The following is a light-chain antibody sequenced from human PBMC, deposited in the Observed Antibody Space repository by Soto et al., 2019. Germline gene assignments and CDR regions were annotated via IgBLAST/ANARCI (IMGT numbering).Light chain of an antibody. Sequence: QSALTQPRSVSGSPGQSVTISCTGTGIDVGGYDFVSWHQQHPGKAPKLIIYNVNKRPSGVTDRFSGSKSGNTASLTISGLQAEDEADYYCCSFADIYTYIFGSGTKVTVL. V-gene: IGLV2-11*01. CDR3: CSFADIYTYI. J-gene: IGLJ1*01. CDR1: GIDVGGYDF. CDR2: NVN.